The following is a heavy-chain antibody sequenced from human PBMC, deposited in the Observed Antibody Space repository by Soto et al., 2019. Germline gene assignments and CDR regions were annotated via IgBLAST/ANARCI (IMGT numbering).Heavy chain of an antibody. J-gene: IGHJ4*02. V-gene: IGHV4-4*02. CDR3: ARRGSTDYYHFDY. CDR1: GGSISSSNW. CDR2: IYHSGST. Sequence: SETLSLTCAVSGGSISSSNWWSWVRQPPGKWLEWIGEIYHSGSTNYNPSLKSRVTISVGTSKNQFFLKLSSVTAADTAVYYCARRGSTDYYHFDYWGQGTLVTVS. D-gene: IGHD3-9*01.